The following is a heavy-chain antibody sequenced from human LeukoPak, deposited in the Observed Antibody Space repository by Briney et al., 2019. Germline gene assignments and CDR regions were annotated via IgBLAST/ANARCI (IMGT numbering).Heavy chain of an antibody. CDR3: ASFYCSGGSCYQYYSYYYMDV. CDR2: MYHSGST. D-gene: IGHD2-15*01. J-gene: IGHJ6*03. V-gene: IGHV4-38-2*02. CDR1: GYSISSGYY. Sequence: SETLSLTCTVSGYSISSGYYWGWIRQPPGKGLEWIGSMYHSGSTYYNPSLKSRVTISVDTSKNQFSLKLSSVTAADTAVYYCASFYCSGGSCYQYYSYYYMDVWGKGTTVTISS.